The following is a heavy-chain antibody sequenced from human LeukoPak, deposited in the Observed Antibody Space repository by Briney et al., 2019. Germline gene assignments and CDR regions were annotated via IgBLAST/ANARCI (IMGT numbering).Heavy chain of an antibody. CDR2: INHSGST. CDR1: GRSFSGYY. J-gene: IGHJ2*01. Sequence: SETLSLTCAVYGRSFSGYYWTWISQPPGKGLEWIGEINHSGSTNYNPSLKSRVTISVDTSKNQFSLKLSSVTAADTAVYYCARANWGSIWYFDLWGRGTLVTVSS. V-gene: IGHV4-34*01. CDR3: ARANWGSIWYFDL. D-gene: IGHD7-27*01.